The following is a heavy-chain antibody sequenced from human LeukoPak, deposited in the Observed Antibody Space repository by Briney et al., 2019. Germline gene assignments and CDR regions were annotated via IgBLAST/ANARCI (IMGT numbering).Heavy chain of an antibody. CDR3: TRGLGYWAYYFDY. CDR1: GGSISSYY. D-gene: IGHD2-15*01. V-gene: IGHV4-4*07. CDR2: IYTSGST. J-gene: IGHJ4*02. Sequence: SQTLSLTCTVSGGSISSYYWSWIWQPAGKGLEWIGRIYTSGSTNYNPSLKSRVTMSVDTSKNQFSLKLSSVTAADTAVYYCTRGLGYWAYYFDYWGQGTLVTVSS.